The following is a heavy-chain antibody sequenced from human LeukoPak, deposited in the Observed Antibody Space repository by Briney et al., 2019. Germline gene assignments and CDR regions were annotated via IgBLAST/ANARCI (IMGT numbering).Heavy chain of an antibody. Sequence: GASVKVSCKASGYTFTGYYMHWVRQAPGQGLEWMGWINPNSGGTNYAQKFQGRVTMTRDTSISTAYMELSRLRSDDTAVYYCARVSGSNHNWFDPWGQGTLVTVSS. J-gene: IGHJ5*02. D-gene: IGHD1-26*01. CDR3: ARVSGSNHNWFDP. CDR2: INPNSGGT. V-gene: IGHV1-2*02. CDR1: GYTFTGYY.